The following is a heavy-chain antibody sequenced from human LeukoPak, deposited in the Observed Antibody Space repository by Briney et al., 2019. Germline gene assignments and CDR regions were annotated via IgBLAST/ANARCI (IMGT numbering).Heavy chain of an antibody. J-gene: IGHJ4*02. CDR1: GYTFTGYY. V-gene: IGHV1-2*02. D-gene: IGHD6-19*01. CDR2: INPNSGGT. CDR3: GTTRKGDSSGDY. Sequence: ASVKVSCKASGYTFTGYYMHWVRQAPGQGLEWMGWINPNSGGTNYAQKFQGRVTMTRDTSISTAYMELSRLRSDDTAVYYCGTTRKGDSSGDYWGQGTLVTVSS.